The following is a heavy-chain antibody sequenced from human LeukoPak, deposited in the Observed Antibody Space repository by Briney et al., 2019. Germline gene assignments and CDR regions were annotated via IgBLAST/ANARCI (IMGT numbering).Heavy chain of an antibody. CDR2: ISAYNGNT. CDR1: GYTFTSYG. J-gene: IGHJ4*02. V-gene: IGHV1-18*01. D-gene: IGHD3-22*01. CDR3: ARAATYYYDSSGYSSDY. Sequence: ALVKVSCKASGYTFTSYGISWVRQAPGQGLEWMGWISAYNGNTNYAQKLQGRVTMTTDTSTSTAYMELRSLRSDDTAVYYCARAATYYYDSSGYSSDYWGQGTLVTVSS.